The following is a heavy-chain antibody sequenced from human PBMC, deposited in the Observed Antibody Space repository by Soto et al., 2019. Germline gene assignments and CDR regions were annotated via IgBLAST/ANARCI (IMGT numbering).Heavy chain of an antibody. Sequence: QVQLQESGPGLVKPSQTLSLTCTVSGGSISSGDYYWSWIRQPPGKGLEWIGYIYNSGSTYYNPSLKSRVTISVDTAKKQFSLKLSSVTAADTAVYYCARVGWIVVVTAIPDAFDIWGQGTMVTVSS. V-gene: IGHV4-30-4*01. J-gene: IGHJ3*02. CDR3: ARVGWIVVVTAIPDAFDI. CDR1: GGSISSGDYY. CDR2: IYNSGST. D-gene: IGHD2-21*02.